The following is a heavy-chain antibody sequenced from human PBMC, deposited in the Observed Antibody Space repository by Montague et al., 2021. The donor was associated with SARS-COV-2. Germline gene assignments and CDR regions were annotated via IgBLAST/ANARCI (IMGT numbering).Heavy chain of an antibody. CDR1: GVVFLFYY. D-gene: IGHD2-15*01. V-gene: IGHV4-34*01. Sequence: SETLSLTCAVYGVVFLFYYLSWIRQPPFFLLSLIVEINHSGSTNYNPVLKMCCTISVFTAKNQLSLKLSSVTAADTAVYYCARGSGCSGGSCYSEWDPYYYYGMDVWGQGTTVTVSS. J-gene: IGHJ6*02. CDR2: INHSGST. CDR3: ARGSGCSGGSCYSEWDPYYYYGMDV.